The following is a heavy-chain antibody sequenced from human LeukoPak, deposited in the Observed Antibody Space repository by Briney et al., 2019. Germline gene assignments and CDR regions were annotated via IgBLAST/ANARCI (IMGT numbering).Heavy chain of an antibody. J-gene: IGHJ4*02. Sequence: PSETLSLACTVSGGSISSYYWSWIRQPPGKGLEWIGYIYYSGSTNYNPSLKSRVTISVDTSKNQFSLKLISVTAADTAVYYCASFPYYFDSSDYYGDYWGQGTLVTVSS. CDR3: ASFPYYFDSSDYYGDY. V-gene: IGHV4-59*01. CDR1: GGSISSYY. D-gene: IGHD3-22*01. CDR2: IYYSGST.